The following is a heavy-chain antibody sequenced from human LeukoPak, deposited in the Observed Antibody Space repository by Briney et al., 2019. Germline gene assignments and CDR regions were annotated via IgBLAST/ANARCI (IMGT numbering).Heavy chain of an antibody. CDR1: GFTVDSNY. J-gene: IGHJ4*02. CDR3: ARGDDSGYYDYFDY. CDR2: IYTGGNT. Sequence: GGSLRLSCAASGFTVDSNYLSWVRQAPGKGLEWVSTIYTGGNTYFAASVKGRFTISRDFSKNTVFLHMNSLRAEDTAMYYCARGDDSGYYDYFDYWGQGALVTVSS. D-gene: IGHD3-22*01. V-gene: IGHV3-53*01.